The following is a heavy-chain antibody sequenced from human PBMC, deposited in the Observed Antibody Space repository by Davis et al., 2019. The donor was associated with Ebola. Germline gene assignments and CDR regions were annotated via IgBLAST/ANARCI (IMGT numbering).Heavy chain of an antibody. J-gene: IGHJ3*02. CDR1: GYTFTNYG. CDR3: ARGQVVITYAFDI. V-gene: IGHV1-18*04. D-gene: IGHD3-22*01. Sequence: AASVKVSCKASGYTFTNYGITWVRQAPGQGLEWMGWINPHNGNTNYAQNVQGRVTMTTDTSTSTAYMELRSLRSDDTAVYYCARGQVVITYAFDIWGQGTMVTVSS. CDR2: INPHNGNT.